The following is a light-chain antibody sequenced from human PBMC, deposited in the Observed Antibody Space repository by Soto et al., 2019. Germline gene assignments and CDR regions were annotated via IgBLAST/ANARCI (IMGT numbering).Light chain of an antibody. CDR1: QSVSSN. CDR3: QQYNNWPPYT. J-gene: IGKJ2*01. Sequence: EIVMTQSPATLSVSPGERATLSCRASQSVSSNLAWYQQKPGQAPRLLIYGASTRATGIPARFSGSGSETEFTLPISSLQSEDFAVDYCQQYNNWPPYTFGQGTNLEIK. CDR2: GAS. V-gene: IGKV3-15*01.